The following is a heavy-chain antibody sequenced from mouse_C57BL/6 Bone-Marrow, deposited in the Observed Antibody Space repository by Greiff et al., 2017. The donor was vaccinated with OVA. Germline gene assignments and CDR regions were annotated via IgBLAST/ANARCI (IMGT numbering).Heavy chain of an antibody. CDR1: GYAFSSSG. D-gene: IGHD1-1*01. CDR2: IYPGDGDT. J-gene: IGHJ2*01. Sequence: VQLQQSGPELVKPGASVKISCKASGYAFSSSGMNWVKQRPGKGLEWIGRIYPGDGDTNYNGKFKGKATLTADKSSSTAYMQLSSLTSEDSAVYFCAVYYYGSRWGQGTTLTVSS. CDR3: AVYYYGSR. V-gene: IGHV1-82*01.